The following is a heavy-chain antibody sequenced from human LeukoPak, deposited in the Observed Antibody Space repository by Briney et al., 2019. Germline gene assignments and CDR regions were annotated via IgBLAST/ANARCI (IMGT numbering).Heavy chain of an antibody. CDR2: ISGSGGNT. CDR3: ARLRYYAMDV. V-gene: IGHV3-23*01. Sequence: QPGGSLRLSCAASGFTFSSYAMSWVRQAPGKGLEWVSSISGSGGNTYYADSVKGRFTISRDNSKNTLYVQMNSLRAEDTAVYYCARLRYYAMDVWGQGTTVTASS. CDR1: GFTFSSYA. J-gene: IGHJ6*02.